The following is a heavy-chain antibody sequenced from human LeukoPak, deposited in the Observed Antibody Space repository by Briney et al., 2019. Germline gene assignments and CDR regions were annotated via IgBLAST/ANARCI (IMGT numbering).Heavy chain of an antibody. CDR3: AKVRGVVPAAEGAWFDP. CDR1: GFTFSSYA. J-gene: IGHJ5*02. V-gene: IGHV3-23*01. D-gene: IGHD2-2*01. Sequence: PGGSLRLSCAASGFTFSSYAMSWVRQDPGKGLEWVSAISGSGGSTYYADSVKGRFTISRDNSKNPLYLQMNSLRAEDTAVYYCAKVRGVVPAAEGAWFDPWGQGTLVTVSS. CDR2: ISGSGGST.